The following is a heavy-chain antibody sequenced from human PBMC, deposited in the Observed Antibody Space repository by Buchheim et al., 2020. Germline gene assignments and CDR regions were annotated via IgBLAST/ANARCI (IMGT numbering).Heavy chain of an antibody. V-gene: IGHV4-31*03. J-gene: IGHJ6*02. CDR3: ARDKYYGSGSASPGYYYYGMDV. CDR1: GGSISSGGYY. Sequence: QVQLQESGPGLVKPSQTLSLTCTVSGGSISSGGYYWSWIRQHPGKGLEWIGYIYYSGSTYYNPSLKSRVTISVDTSKNQFSLKLSSVTAADTAVYYCARDKYYGSGSASPGYYYYGMDVWGQGTT. D-gene: IGHD3-10*01. CDR2: IYYSGST.